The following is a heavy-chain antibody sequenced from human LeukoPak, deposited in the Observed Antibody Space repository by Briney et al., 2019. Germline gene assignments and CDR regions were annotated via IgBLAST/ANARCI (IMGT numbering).Heavy chain of an antibody. D-gene: IGHD4/OR15-4a*01. Sequence: GGSLRLSCAASGFTFSSYSMNWVRQAPGKGLEWVSSISSSSSYIYYADSVKGRFTISRDNAKNSLYLQMNSLRAEDTAVYYCAKARGATYGTYYFDYWGQGTLVTVSS. CDR3: AKARGATYGTYYFDY. V-gene: IGHV3-21*04. CDR2: ISSSSSYI. CDR1: GFTFSSYS. J-gene: IGHJ4*02.